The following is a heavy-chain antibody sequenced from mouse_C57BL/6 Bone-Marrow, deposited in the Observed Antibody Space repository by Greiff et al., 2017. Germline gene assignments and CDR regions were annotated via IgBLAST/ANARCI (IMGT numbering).Heavy chain of an antibody. Sequence: VQLQQSGAELARPGASVKLSCKASGYTFTSYGISWVKQRTGQGLEWIGEIYPRSGNTYYNEKFKGKATLTADKSSSTAYMELRSLTSEDSAVYFWARRDWAFAYWGQGTLVTVSA. CDR2: IYPRSGNT. CDR3: ARRDWAFAY. J-gene: IGHJ3*01. CDR1: GYTFTSYG. D-gene: IGHD4-1*01. V-gene: IGHV1-81*01.